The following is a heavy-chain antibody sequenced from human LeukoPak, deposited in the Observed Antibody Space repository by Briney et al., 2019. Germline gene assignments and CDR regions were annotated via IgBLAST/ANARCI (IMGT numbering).Heavy chain of an antibody. V-gene: IGHV1-3*01. CDR1: GYTFTGYA. CDR3: ARESDYDFWSGYPDY. CDR2: INAGNGNT. D-gene: IGHD3-3*01. J-gene: IGHJ4*02. Sequence: GASVNVSCKAFGYTFTGYAMHWVRQAPGQRLEWMGWINAGNGNTKYSQKFQGRVTITRDTSASTAYMELSSLRSEDTAVYYCARESDYDFWSGYPDYWGQGTLVTVSS.